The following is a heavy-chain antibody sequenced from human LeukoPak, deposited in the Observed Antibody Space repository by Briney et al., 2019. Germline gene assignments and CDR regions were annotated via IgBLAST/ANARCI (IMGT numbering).Heavy chain of an antibody. CDR1: EFTFNSYD. CDR2: ISNGGSRT. J-gene: IGHJ6*04. Sequence: PGGSLRLSCAASEFTFNSYDMNWVRQAPGKGLEWVSYISNGGSRTYYADSVKGRFTISRDNAKNSLYLQMNSLRAEDTAIYYCAGRYCSSTSCTMDVWGKGTTVTVSS. CDR3: AGRYCSSTSCTMDV. D-gene: IGHD2-2*01. V-gene: IGHV3-48*03.